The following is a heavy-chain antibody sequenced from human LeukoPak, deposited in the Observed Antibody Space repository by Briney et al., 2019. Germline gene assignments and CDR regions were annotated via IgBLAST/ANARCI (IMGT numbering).Heavy chain of an antibody. CDR3: ARDLSDIVVVPAAIQGYYYYGMDV. D-gene: IGHD2-2*01. J-gene: IGHJ6*02. CDR1: GFTFSSYA. V-gene: IGHV3-30-3*01. CDR2: ISYDGSNK. Sequence: PGGSLRLSCAASGFTFSSYAMHWVRQAPGKGLEWVAVISYDGSNKYYADSVKGRFTISRDNSKNTLYLQMNSLRAEDTAVYYCARDLSDIVVVPAAIQGYYYYGMDVLGQGTTVTVSS.